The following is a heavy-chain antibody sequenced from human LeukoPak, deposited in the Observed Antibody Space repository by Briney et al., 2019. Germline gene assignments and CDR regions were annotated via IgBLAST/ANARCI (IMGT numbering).Heavy chain of an antibody. CDR1: GFSLSSHW. Sequence: GGSLRLSCAASGFSLSSHWMTWVRQVPGRGPEWVANVNRDRSETYYLDSVKGRFTISKDNAKNSLYLQMNSLRAEDTALYHCARNNGMDVWGQGTTVIVSS. J-gene: IGHJ6*02. V-gene: IGHV3-7*03. CDR3: ARNNGMDV. CDR2: VNRDRSET.